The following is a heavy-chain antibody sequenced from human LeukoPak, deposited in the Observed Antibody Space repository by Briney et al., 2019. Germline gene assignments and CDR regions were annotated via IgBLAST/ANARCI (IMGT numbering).Heavy chain of an antibody. Sequence: GGSLRLSCAASGFTFSNAWMSWVRQAPGKGLEWVGRIKSKTVGGTTDYAAPVKGRFTISRDDSKNTLYLQMNSLKTEDTAVYFCTTGGSWYDPGHWGQGTLVTVSS. CDR2: IKSKTVGGTT. J-gene: IGHJ4*02. D-gene: IGHD6-13*01. CDR3: TTGGSWYDPGH. CDR1: GFTFSNAW. V-gene: IGHV3-15*01.